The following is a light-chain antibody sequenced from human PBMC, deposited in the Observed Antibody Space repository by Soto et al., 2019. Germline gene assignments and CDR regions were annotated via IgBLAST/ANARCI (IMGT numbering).Light chain of an antibody. CDR3: QQYGSSPPIT. V-gene: IGKV3-20*01. Sequence: EIVLTQSPGTLSLSPGDRATLSCRASHSINTSFLAWFQQRPGQAPRLLIYGASSRAPGIPDRFSGSGSGTDFTLTISRLEPEDFAVYYCQQYGSSPPITFGQGTRLEIK. J-gene: IGKJ5*01. CDR1: HSINTSF. CDR2: GAS.